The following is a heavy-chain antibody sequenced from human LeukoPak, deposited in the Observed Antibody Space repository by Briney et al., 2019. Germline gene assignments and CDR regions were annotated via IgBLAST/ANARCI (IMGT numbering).Heavy chain of an antibody. D-gene: IGHD1-14*01. J-gene: IGHJ4*02. CDR2: IWYDGSNK. CDR1: GFTFSSYG. V-gene: IGHV3-30*02. Sequence: GGSLRLSCAASGFTFSSYGMHWVRQAPGKGLEWVAVIWYDGSNKYYADSVKGRFTISRDNSKNTLYLQMNSLRAEDTAVYYCAKGQPESDMGLFDYWGQGTLVTVSS. CDR3: AKGQPESDMGLFDY.